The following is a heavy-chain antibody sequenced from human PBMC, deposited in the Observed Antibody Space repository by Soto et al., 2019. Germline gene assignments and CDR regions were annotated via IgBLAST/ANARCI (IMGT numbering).Heavy chain of an antibody. CDR1: GFTFDDYA. CDR3: ARHGVGFDY. V-gene: IGHV3-9*01. D-gene: IGHD3-3*01. J-gene: IGHJ4*02. Sequence: EVPLVESGGGLVQPGRSLRLSCAASGFTFDDYAMHWVRQAPGKGLEWVSGISWNSGSIGYADSVKGRFTISRDNAKNSLYLQMNSLRGEDTALYYCARHGVGFDYWGQGTLVTVSS. CDR2: ISWNSGSI.